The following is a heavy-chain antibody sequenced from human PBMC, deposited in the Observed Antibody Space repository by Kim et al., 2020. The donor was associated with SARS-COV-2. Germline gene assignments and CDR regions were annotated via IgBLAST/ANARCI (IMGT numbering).Heavy chain of an antibody. CDR2: TYFRAGWYN. Sequence: SQTLSLTCAISGDSVSSGSAGWNWLRQSPTRGLEWLGRTYFRAGWYNDYPPSSGGRISIKADTSKNQFSLQVTSVTPDDTAVYFCARVKMPTIFGRPKGPFDHWGQGILVTVSS. CDR1: GDSVSSGSAG. V-gene: IGHV6-1*01. J-gene: IGHJ4*02. D-gene: IGHD3-3*01. CDR3: ARVKMPTIFGRPKGPFDH.